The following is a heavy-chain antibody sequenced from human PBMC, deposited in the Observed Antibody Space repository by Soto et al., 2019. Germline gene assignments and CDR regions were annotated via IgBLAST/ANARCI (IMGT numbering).Heavy chain of an antibody. CDR1: GFTFSSYG. CDR3: AKDPDLFVVVPAAPRDY. J-gene: IGHJ4*02. D-gene: IGHD2-2*01. Sequence: GGSLRLSCAASGFTFSSYGMHWVRQAPGKGLEWVAVISYDGSNKYYADSVKGRFTISRDNSKNTLYLQMNSLRAEDTAVYYCAKDPDLFVVVPAAPRDYWGQGTLVTVSS. V-gene: IGHV3-30*18. CDR2: ISYDGSNK.